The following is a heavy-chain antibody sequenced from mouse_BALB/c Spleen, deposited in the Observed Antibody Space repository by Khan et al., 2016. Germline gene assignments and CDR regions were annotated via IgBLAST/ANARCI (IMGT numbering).Heavy chain of an antibody. Sequence: QVQLQQSGAELMKPGASVKISCKATGYTFSSYWIEWVKQRPGHGLEWIGELLPGSYTNYNEKFKVKATFTADTSSNTAYMQLSSLTPEDSAVYYCARWGYYDYDGAWFAYWGQGTLVTVSA. CDR3: ARWGYYDYDGAWFAY. CDR2: LLPGSYT. CDR1: GYTFSSYW. D-gene: IGHD2-4*01. J-gene: IGHJ3*01. V-gene: IGHV1-9*01.